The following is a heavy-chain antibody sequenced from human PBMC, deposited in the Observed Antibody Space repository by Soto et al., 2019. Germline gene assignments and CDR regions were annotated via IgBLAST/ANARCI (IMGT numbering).Heavy chain of an antibody. D-gene: IGHD5-18*01. V-gene: IGHV1-3*05. Sequence: QVQLVQSGAEEKKPGASVKVSCKASGYTFANYPMHWVRQAPGQRLEWMGWINAGNGNTKYSQNFQGRVTISRDTSXXTAYMELSSLRSEDTAVYYCARXXPPXYXYGPYDYWGQGTLVTVSS. CDR3: ARXXPPXYXYGPYDY. CDR2: INAGNGNT. CDR1: GYTFANYP. J-gene: IGHJ4*02.